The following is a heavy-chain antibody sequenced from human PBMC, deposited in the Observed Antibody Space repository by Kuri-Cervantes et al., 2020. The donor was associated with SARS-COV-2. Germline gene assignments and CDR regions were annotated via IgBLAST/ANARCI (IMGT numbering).Heavy chain of an antibody. J-gene: IGHJ4*02. CDR3: ARDMTIFGVVTYYFDY. D-gene: IGHD3-3*01. Sequence: GESLKISCAASGFTFSSYEMNWVRQAPGKGLERVSYISSSGSTLYYADSVKGRFTIPRDNAKNSLYLQMNSLRAEDTAVYYCARDMTIFGVVTYYFDYWGQGTLVTVSS. CDR2: ISSSGSTL. CDR1: GFTFSSYE. V-gene: IGHV3-48*03.